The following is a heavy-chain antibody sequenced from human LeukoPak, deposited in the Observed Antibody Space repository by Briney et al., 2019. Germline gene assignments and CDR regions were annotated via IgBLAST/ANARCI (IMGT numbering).Heavy chain of an antibody. CDR1: GFTVSSNY. Sequence: GGSLRLSCAASGFTVSSNYMSWVRQAPGKGLEWASVIYSGGSTYYADSVKGRFTISRDNSKNTLYLQMNSLRAEDTAVYYCARDRGYDILTGYRDYYYYGMDVWGQGTTVTVSS. CDR2: IYSGGST. CDR3: ARDRGYDILTGYRDYYYYGMDV. V-gene: IGHV3-66*01. D-gene: IGHD3-9*01. J-gene: IGHJ6*02.